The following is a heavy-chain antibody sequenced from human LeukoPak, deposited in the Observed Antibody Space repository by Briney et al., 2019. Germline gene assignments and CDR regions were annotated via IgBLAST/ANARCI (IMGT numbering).Heavy chain of an antibody. V-gene: IGHV3-23*01. CDR2: ISGSGGST. D-gene: IGHD1-26*01. Sequence: GGSLRLSCAASRFTFSSYAMSWVRQAPGKGLEWVSAISGSGGSTHYADSVKGRFTISRDNSKNTLYLQMNSLRAEDTAVYYCARYYSGSYDYWGQGTLVTVSS. CDR3: ARYYSGSYDY. J-gene: IGHJ4*02. CDR1: RFTFSSYA.